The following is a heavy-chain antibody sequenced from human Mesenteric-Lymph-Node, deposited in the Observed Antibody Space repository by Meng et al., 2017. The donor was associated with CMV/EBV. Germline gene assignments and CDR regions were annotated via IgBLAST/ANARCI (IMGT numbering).Heavy chain of an antibody. CDR1: GYSFTNYG. Sequence: ASVKVSCKASGYSFTNYGISWVRQAPGQGLEWVGWISAYNGNTNYAQRLQGRVTLTTGISTNTAYMDLRSLRSDDTAVYYCARAYCSSPSCYMEAQYFYYYSMDVWGQGTTVTVSS. V-gene: IGHV1-18*01. J-gene: IGHJ6*02. CDR3: ARAYCSSPSCYMEAQYFYYYSMDV. CDR2: ISAYNGNT. D-gene: IGHD2-2*02.